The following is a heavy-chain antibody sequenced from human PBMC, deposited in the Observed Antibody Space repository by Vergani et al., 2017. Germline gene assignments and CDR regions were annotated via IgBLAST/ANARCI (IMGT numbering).Heavy chain of an antibody. J-gene: IGHJ3*02. CDR2: IYPGDSDT. CDR1: GYSFTSYW. V-gene: IGHV5-51*01. D-gene: IGHD6-13*01. Sequence: EVQLVQSGAEVKKPGESLKISCKGSGYSFTSYWIGWVRQMPGKGLEWMGIIYPGDSDTRYSPSFQGQVTVSADKSISTAYLQWSSLKASDTAMYYCARNLAGLAPGTYYSSSWYDAFDIWGQGTMVTVSS. CDR3: ARNLAGLAPGTYYSSSWYDAFDI.